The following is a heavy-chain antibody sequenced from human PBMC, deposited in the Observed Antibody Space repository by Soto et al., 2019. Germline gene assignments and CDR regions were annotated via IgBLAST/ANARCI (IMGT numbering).Heavy chain of an antibody. D-gene: IGHD3-22*01. CDR2: IYYSGST. V-gene: IGHV4-31*03. CDR3: ARGSYYDSSGYYRR. CDR1: GGSISSGGYY. Sequence: QVQLQESGPGLVKPSQTLSLTCTVSGGSISSGGYYWSWIRQHPGKGLEWIGYIYYSGSTYYKPSLNSRLNQSAHTSKAQCSLKRSPVTAADTAVHYCARGSYYDSSGYYRRWGQGTLVTPSP. J-gene: IGHJ4*02.